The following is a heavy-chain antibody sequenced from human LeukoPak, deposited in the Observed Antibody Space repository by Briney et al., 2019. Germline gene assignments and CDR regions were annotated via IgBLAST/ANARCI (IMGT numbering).Heavy chain of an antibody. V-gene: IGHV1-69*06. J-gene: IGHJ4*02. CDR1: GGTFSSYA. CDR3: AGGRTDIVVVPATLRNYYFDY. Sequence: EASVKVSCKASGGTFSSYAISWVRQAPGQGLEWMGGIMPMFGKANYAQKFQGRVTTTADKATSTAYMELSSLRSEDTAVYYCAGGRTDIVVVPATLRNYYFDYWGQGTLVTVSS. CDR2: IMPMFGKA. D-gene: IGHD2-2*01.